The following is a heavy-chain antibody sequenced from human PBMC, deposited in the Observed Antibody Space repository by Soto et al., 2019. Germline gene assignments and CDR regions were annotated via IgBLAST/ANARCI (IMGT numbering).Heavy chain of an antibody. CDR2: IGYDGSNK. CDR1: GFTFSGYG. D-gene: IGHD3-3*01. CDR3: ARDHTLSRGYYQNLDY. V-gene: IGHV3-33*01. J-gene: IGHJ4*02. Sequence: QVQLVESGGGVVQPGRSLRLSCAAAGFTFSGYGMHWVRQAPGKGLEWVSFIGYDGSNKYFEDSVKGRFTISRDNSRNTLYLKMNSLRADDTAVYYCARDHTLSRGYYQNLDYWGQGALVTVSS.